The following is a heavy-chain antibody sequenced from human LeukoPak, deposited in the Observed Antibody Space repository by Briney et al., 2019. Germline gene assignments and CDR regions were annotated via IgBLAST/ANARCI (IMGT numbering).Heavy chain of an antibody. CDR1: GLTFSSNS. D-gene: IGHD3-10*01. CDR2: ISSSSSYI. Sequence: GGSLRLSCAASGLTFSSNSIKWGRPAPGKGLEWVSSISSSSSYIYYADSVKGRFTISRDNAKNSLYLHMNSLRAEDTAVYYCARDGPGYYGSGSFPYWGQGTLVTVSS. V-gene: IGHV3-21*01. CDR3: ARDGPGYYGSGSFPY. J-gene: IGHJ4*02.